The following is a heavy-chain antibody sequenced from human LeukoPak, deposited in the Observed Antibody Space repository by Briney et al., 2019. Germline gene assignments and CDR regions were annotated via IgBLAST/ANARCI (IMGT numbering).Heavy chain of an antibody. CDR2: ISAYNGNT. CDR3: ARDTMEGYCSSTSCPDYYYYYGMDV. CDR1: GYTFTGYY. Sequence: GASVKVSCKASGYTFTGYYMHWVRQAPGQGLEWMGWISAYNGNTNYAQKLQGRVTMTTDTSTSTAYMELRSLRSDDTAVYYCARDTMEGYCSSTSCPDYYYYYGMDVWGQGTTVTVSS. J-gene: IGHJ6*02. V-gene: IGHV1-18*04. D-gene: IGHD2-2*01.